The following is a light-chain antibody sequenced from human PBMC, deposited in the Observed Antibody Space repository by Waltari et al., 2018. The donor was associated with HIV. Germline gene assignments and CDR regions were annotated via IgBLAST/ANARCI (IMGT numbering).Light chain of an antibody. CDR3: CSYTGSSTRRPYV. J-gene: IGLJ1*01. Sequence: QSALTQPASVSGSPGQSITISCTGTSSYVGSYNLVSWYQQHPGKAPKVMIYEGSKRPSGVSNRFSGSKSGNTASLTISGLQAEDEADYYCCSYTGSSTRRPYVFGTGTKVTVL. CDR2: EGS. V-gene: IGLV2-23*01. CDR1: SSYVGSYNL.